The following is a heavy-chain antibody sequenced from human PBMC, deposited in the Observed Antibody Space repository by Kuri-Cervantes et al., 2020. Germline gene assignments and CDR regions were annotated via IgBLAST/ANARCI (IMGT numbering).Heavy chain of an antibody. CDR1: GFSLRTSGLG. J-gene: IGHJ4*02. CDR2: IYWDDYK. V-gene: IGHV2-5*02. Sequence: SGLTLANHTPTLTLTCTFSGFSLRTSGLGVGWIRQPPGKALEWIALIYWDDYKRCSPSLKSRLTITKDTSKSQVVLTMTNMDPVNTATYYCAHRRAANHPYYFNYWGQGTLVTVSS. D-gene: IGHD1-14*01. CDR3: AHRRAANHPYYFNY.